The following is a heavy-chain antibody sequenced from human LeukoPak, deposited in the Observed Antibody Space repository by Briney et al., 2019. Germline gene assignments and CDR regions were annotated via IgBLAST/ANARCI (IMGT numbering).Heavy chain of an antibody. D-gene: IGHD3-10*01. CDR3: ARTTITLFRGVNTPHLIDY. CDR2: ISSSGSTI. Sequence: GGSLRLSCAASGFTVSSNYMSWVRQAPGKGLEWVSYISSSGSTIYYADSVKGRFTISRDNAKNSLYLQMNSLRAEDTAVYYCARTTITLFRGVNTPHLIDYWGQGTLVTVSS. V-gene: IGHV3-11*01. J-gene: IGHJ4*02. CDR1: GFTVSSNY.